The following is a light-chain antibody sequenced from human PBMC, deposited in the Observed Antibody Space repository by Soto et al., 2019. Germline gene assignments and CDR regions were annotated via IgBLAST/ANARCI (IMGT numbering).Light chain of an antibody. Sequence: DIQMTQSPSSLSASVADRVSVTRRASHSISTFLNWYQQRPGEAPKLLIYAASSLQSGVPSRFSGSGSGADFTHTIGSLQPEDFATYYSQQSYTSPRTFGQGTKVEVK. CDR3: QQSYTSPRT. CDR1: HSISTF. V-gene: IGKV1-39*01. CDR2: AAS. J-gene: IGKJ1*01.